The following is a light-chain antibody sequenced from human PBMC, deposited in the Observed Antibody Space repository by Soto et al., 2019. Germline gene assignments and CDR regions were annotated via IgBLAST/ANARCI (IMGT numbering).Light chain of an antibody. V-gene: IGKV3-20*01. Sequence: EIVLTQSPGTLSFSPRERATLSCRASQSVSSSYLAWYQQKPGQAPRLLIYAASSRATGIPDRFSGSGSGTDFTLTISKLEPEDFAVYYCHQCLSSRTFGQGTKVDIK. CDR1: QSVSSSY. CDR2: AAS. J-gene: IGKJ1*01. CDR3: HQCLSSRT.